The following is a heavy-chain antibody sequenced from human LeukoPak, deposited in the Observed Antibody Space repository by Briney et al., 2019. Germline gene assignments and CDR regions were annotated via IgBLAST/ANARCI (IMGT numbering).Heavy chain of an antibody. J-gene: IGHJ4*02. V-gene: IGHV3-7*01. CDR2: IKQDGSEK. Sequence: GGSLRLSCAASGFTFGSYWMSWVRQAPGKGLEWVANIKQDGSEKYYVDSVKGRFTISRDNAKNSLYLQMNSLRAEDTAVYYCAREGSSSLTNDYWGQGTLVTVSS. CDR1: GFTFGSYW. CDR3: AREGSSSLTNDY. D-gene: IGHD6-13*01.